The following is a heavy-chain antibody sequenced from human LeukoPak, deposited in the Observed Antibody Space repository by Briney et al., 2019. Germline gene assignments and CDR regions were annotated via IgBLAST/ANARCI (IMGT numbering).Heavy chain of an antibody. CDR1: GYTFTSYG. CDR2: ISAYNGNT. V-gene: IGHV1-18*01. J-gene: IGHJ3*02. D-gene: IGHD3-10*01. Sequence: AASVKVSCKASGYTFTSYGISWVRQAPGQGLEWMGWISAYNGNTNYAQKLQGRVTMTTGTSTSTAYMELRSLRSDDTAVYYCARDRPNVLLWFGELNAFDIWGQGTMVTVSS. CDR3: ARDRPNVLLWFGELNAFDI.